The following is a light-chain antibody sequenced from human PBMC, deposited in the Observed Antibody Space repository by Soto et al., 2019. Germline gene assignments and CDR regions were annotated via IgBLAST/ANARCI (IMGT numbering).Light chain of an antibody. CDR3: QQRSSWPPA. Sequence: EIVLTQSPATLSVSPGDRATLSCRASQSVGSDLAWYQQKRGQAPRLLIYGASTRATGIPARFSGSGSGTDFTLTISSLEPEDFAVYYCQQRSSWPPAFGQGTKVDIK. CDR2: GAS. V-gene: IGKV3-11*01. CDR1: QSVGSD. J-gene: IGKJ1*01.